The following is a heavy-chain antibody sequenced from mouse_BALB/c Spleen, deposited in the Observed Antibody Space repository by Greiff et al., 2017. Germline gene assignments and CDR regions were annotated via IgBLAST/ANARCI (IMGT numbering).Heavy chain of an antibody. Sequence: EVKLQQSGPELVKPGASVKISCKASGYTFTDYNMHWVKQSHGKSLEWIGYIYPYNGGTGYNQKFKSKATLTVDNSSSTAYMELRSLTSEDSAVYYCARDDYDEGGFDYWGQGTTLTVSS. CDR2: IYPYNGGT. CDR1: GYTFTDYN. V-gene: IGHV1S29*02. J-gene: IGHJ2*01. CDR3: ARDDYDEGGFDY. D-gene: IGHD2-4*01.